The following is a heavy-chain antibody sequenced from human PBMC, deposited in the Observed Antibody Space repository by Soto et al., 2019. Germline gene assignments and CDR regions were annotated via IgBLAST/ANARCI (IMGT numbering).Heavy chain of an antibody. CDR1: GGSISSSSSS. CDR3: ARTYVTDVVVVPASKDYMDV. V-gene: IGHV4-39*01. D-gene: IGHD2-2*01. Sequence: SETLSLTCTVSGGSISSSSSSWGWIRQPPGKGLEWLGIISYSGSTYYSPSLKNRVNKSVDASKNLFSLKLSSVTAADTAVYYCARTYVTDVVVVPASKDYMDVWGKGTTVTVSS. CDR2: ISYSGST. J-gene: IGHJ6*03.